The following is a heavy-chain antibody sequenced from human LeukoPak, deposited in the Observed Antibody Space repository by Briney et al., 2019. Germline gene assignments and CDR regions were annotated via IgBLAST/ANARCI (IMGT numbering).Heavy chain of an antibody. Sequence: PSETLSLTCTVSGGSISSYYWSWIRQPPGKGLEWIGYIYYSGSTNYSPSLRSRVTISVDTSKNQFSLKLRFVTAANTAVYYCARGEYYFDYWGQGTLVTVSS. CDR3: ARGEYYFDY. CDR2: IYYSGST. V-gene: IGHV4-59*01. CDR1: GGSISSYY. J-gene: IGHJ4*02.